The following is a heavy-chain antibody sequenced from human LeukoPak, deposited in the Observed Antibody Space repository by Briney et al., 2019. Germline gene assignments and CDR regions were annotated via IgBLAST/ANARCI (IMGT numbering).Heavy chain of an antibody. CDR1: GFTFRSYW. D-gene: IGHD6-13*01. Sequence: QPGGSLRLSCVASGFTFRSYWMSWVRQAPGKGLEWVANINLDGSEKYYVDSVMGRFTVYRDNAENSLYLQNNSLRPDDTAVYFCARDSEHSSSFAFDIWGQGTMVTVSS. J-gene: IGHJ3*02. CDR2: INLDGSEK. V-gene: IGHV3-7*01. CDR3: ARDSEHSSSFAFDI.